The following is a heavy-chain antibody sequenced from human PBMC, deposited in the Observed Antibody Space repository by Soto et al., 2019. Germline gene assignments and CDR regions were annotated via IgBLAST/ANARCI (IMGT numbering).Heavy chain of an antibody. V-gene: IGHV3-9*01. J-gene: IGHJ6*04. Sequence: GGSLRLSCAASGLSFDDYAMNWVRQAPGKGPEWVSGISWNGVSMGYADFVQGRFTISRDNAKNSLYLQMHSLRAEDAALYYCAKDRLGYGSPAYYYFMDFSGYGTTVTVST. D-gene: IGHD3-10*01. CDR3: AKDRLGYGSPAYYYFMDF. CDR2: ISWNGVSM. CDR1: GLSFDDYA.